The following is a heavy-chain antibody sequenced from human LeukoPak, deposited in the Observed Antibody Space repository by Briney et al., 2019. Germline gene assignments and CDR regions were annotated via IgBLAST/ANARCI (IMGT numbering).Heavy chain of an antibody. CDR2: IYYSGST. CDR3: AQPRDTHWYFDL. CDR1: GGSISSSSYY. V-gene: IGHV4-39*07. Sequence: KPSETLSLTCTVSGGSISSSSYYWGWIRQPPGKGLEWIGSIYYSGSTYYNPSLKSRVTISVDTSKNQFSLKPSSVTAADTAVYYCAQPRDTHWYFDLWGRGTLVTVSS. D-gene: IGHD2-21*02. J-gene: IGHJ2*01.